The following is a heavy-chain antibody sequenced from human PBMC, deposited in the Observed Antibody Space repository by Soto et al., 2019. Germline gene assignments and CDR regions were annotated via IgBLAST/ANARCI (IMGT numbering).Heavy chain of an antibody. CDR1: GGSISYSYW. J-gene: IGHJ4*02. V-gene: IGHV4-39*01. CDR3: ARAPSGYHFDY. Sequence: SETLSLTCAVSGGSISYSYWWSWVRQPPGKGLEWIGSIYYSGSTYYNPSLKSRVTVSVDTSKNQLSLKLSSVTAADTAVYYCARAPSGYHFDYWGQGTLVTVSS. D-gene: IGHD5-12*01. CDR2: IYYSGST.